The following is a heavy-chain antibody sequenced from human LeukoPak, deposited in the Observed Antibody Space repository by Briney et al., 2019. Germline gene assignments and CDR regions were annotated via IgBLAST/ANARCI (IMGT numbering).Heavy chain of an antibody. CDR3: ARDVLRIAVAGTMLAPTGHY. D-gene: IGHD6-19*01. V-gene: IGHV1-2*02. CDR1: GYTFTGYY. Sequence: ASVKVFCKASGYTFTGYYMHWVRHPPGQGLEEMRWINPNSDGTNYAQKFQGRVTMTRDTYISTAYMELSRLRSDDTAVYYCARDVLRIAVAGTMLAPTGHYWGQGTLVTVSS. J-gene: IGHJ4*02. CDR2: INPNSDGT.